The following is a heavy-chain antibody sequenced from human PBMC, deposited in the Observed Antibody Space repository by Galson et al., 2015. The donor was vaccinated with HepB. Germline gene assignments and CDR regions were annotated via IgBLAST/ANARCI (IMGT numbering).Heavy chain of an antibody. D-gene: IGHD6-19*01. CDR3: ARDPAVAGNYYGMDV. J-gene: IGHJ6*02. CDR1: GYTFTSYG. CDR2: ISAYNGNT. V-gene: IGHV1-18*04. Sequence: SVKVSCKASGYTFTSYGISWVRQAPGQGLEWMGWISAYNGNTNYAQKLQGRVTMTTDTSTSTAYMELRSLRSDDTAVYYCARDPAVAGNYYGMDVWGQGTTVTVSS.